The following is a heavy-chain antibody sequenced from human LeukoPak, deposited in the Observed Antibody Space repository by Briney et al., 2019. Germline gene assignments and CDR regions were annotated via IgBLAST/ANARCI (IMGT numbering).Heavy chain of an antibody. D-gene: IGHD3-22*01. J-gene: IGHJ4*02. CDR2: ISYDGTNK. CDR1: GFIFNSYA. Sequence: GGSLRLSCAASGFIFNSYAMHWVRQAPGKGLEWVAAISYDGTNKYYADSVKGRFTISRDNAKNSLYLQMNSLRAEDTALYYCARQIPTKITMIVVDYFDYWGQGTLVTVSS. CDR3: ARQIPTKITMIVVDYFDY. V-gene: IGHV3-30*04.